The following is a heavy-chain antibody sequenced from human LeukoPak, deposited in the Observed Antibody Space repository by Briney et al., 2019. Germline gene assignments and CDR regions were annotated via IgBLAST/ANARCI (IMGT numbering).Heavy chain of an antibody. J-gene: IGHJ4*02. D-gene: IGHD6-6*01. V-gene: IGHV3-64*01. CDR3: ARGIAARLYYFDY. CDR2: ISSNGGST. CDR1: GFTFSSYA. Sequence: PGGSLRLSCAATGFTFSSYAVQWVRQAPGRRRDYVSDISSNGGSTYYANSVKGRFTISRDNSKNSLYLQMGILRAEDMADYYCARGIAARLYYFDYWGQGTLVTVSS.